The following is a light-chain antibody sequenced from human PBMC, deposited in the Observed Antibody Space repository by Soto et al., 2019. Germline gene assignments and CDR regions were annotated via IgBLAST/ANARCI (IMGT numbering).Light chain of an antibody. CDR3: PQYSDWPLT. Sequence: EIVRTQSPSTRSLSPCERATLSCRASQSVRSHLAWFPQEPGQAPSLLMYGVSTRATGMPDRFSGSGSGTSFTLIIRSLQSEDFAVYYCPQYSDWPLTFGGGTKVEIK. V-gene: IGKV3D-15*01. CDR1: QSVRSH. CDR2: GVS. J-gene: IGKJ4*01.